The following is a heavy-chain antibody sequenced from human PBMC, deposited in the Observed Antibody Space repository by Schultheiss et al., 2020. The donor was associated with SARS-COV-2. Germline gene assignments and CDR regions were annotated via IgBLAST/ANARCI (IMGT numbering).Heavy chain of an antibody. D-gene: IGHD2-15*01. CDR1: GFTFSSYA. CDR3: ATGEDGLLDY. Sequence: GGSLRLSCAASGFTFSSYAMHWVRQAPGKGLEWVAVIYSGGSTYYADSVKGRFTISRDNAKNTLYLQMNSLRAEDTAVYYCATGEDGLLDYWGQGTLVTVSS. V-gene: IGHV3-NL1*01. CDR2: IYSGGST. J-gene: IGHJ4*02.